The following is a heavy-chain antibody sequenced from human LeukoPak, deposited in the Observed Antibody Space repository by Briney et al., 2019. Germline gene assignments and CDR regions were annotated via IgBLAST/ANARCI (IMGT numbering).Heavy chain of an antibody. Sequence: GGSLRLSCAASGFTLSNYAMSWVRQAPGKGLEWVSTISGSGGSTYYADSVKGRFTISRDNSKNTLYLQMNSLRAEDTAVYYCAKDVGRYGGSDAFDIWGQGTMVTVSS. J-gene: IGHJ3*02. CDR3: AKDVGRYGGSDAFDI. V-gene: IGHV3-23*01. D-gene: IGHD4-23*01. CDR2: ISGSGGST. CDR1: GFTLSNYA.